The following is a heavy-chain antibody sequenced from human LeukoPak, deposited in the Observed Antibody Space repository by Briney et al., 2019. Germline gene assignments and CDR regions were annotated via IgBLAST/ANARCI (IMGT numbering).Heavy chain of an antibody. J-gene: IGHJ5*02. V-gene: IGHV4-59*01. CDR2: IYYSGST. D-gene: IGHD6-13*01. Sequence: SETLSLTCTVSGGSISSYYWSWIRQPPGKGLEWIGYIYYSGSTNYNPSLKSRVTISVDTSKNQFSLKLSSVTAADTAVYYCARGGVGGSSWYDGGGTVEWLDPWGQGTLVTVSS. CDR1: GGSISSYY. CDR3: ARGGVGGSSWYDGGGTVEWLDP.